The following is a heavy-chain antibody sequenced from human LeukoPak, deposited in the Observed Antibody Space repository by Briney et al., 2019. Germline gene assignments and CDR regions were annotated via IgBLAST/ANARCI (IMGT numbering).Heavy chain of an antibody. V-gene: IGHV4-61*08. CDR2: IYYSGTT. Sequence: SETLSLTCAVSGDSISSGAYSWSWIRQPPGKGLEWIGYIYYSGTTNYNPSLKSRVTISVDTSKNQFSLKLSSVTAADTAVYYCARDRVRGNSNPFFDYWGQGTLVTVSS. J-gene: IGHJ4*02. D-gene: IGHD4-11*01. CDR3: ARDRVRGNSNPFFDY. CDR1: GDSISSGAYS.